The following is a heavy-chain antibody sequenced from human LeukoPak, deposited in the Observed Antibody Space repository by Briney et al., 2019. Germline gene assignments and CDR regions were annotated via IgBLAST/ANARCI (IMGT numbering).Heavy chain of an antibody. J-gene: IGHJ4*02. Sequence: PGGSLRLSCAASGFTFSSYVMHWVRQAPGKGLEWVAVISSDVSNKYYADSVKGRFTISRDNSKNTLYLQMNSLRAEDTAVYYCARELVYYSSGCYFDYWGQGTLVTVSS. CDR1: GFTFSSYV. D-gene: IGHD6-19*01. CDR2: ISSDVSNK. V-gene: IGHV3-30*03. CDR3: ARELVYYSSGCYFDY.